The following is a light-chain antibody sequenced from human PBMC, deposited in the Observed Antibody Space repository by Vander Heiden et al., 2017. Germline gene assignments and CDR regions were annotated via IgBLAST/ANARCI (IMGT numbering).Light chain of an antibody. Sequence: DIVMTQSPLSLPFTPGEPASISCRPSQSLLHSNGYYYLDWSLQKPRECAQLLIYLGSNRAPGVPDRCSGSGAGTDVTLKISRVEAEDVGVYYCMQALQTPPYTFGQGTKLEIK. CDR2: LGS. CDR3: MQALQTPPYT. J-gene: IGKJ2*01. CDR1: QSLLHSNGYYY. V-gene: IGKV2-28*01.